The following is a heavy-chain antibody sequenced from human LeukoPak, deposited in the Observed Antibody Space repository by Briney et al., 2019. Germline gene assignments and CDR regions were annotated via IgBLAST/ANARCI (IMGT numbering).Heavy chain of an antibody. CDR3: ARHFSMITAAGTFNYYYMDV. CDR2: IYYSGSS. D-gene: IGHD6-13*01. CDR1: GGSISSYY. V-gene: IGHV4-59*08. J-gene: IGHJ6*03. Sequence: SETLSLTCTVSGGSISSYYWSWIRQPPGKGLEWIGHIYYSGSSNYNPSLKSRVTMSVDTSKNQFSLNLSSVTAADTAVYYCARHFSMITAAGTFNYYYMDVWGKGTTVTVSS.